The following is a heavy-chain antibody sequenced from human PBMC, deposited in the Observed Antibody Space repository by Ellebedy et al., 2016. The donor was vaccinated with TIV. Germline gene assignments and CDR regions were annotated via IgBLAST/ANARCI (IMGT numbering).Heavy chain of an antibody. CDR2: IYSSGGT. CDR3: AGGISVAGTSLGF. CDR1: GFTVSSNY. V-gene: IGHV3-53*01. D-gene: IGHD6-19*01. Sequence: GGSLRLSCAASGFTVSSNYMSWVRQAPGRGLEWVSTIYSSGGTYYAGSVKGRFTISRDNSKNTLYLQMTSLRAEDTAVYYCAGGISVAGTSLGFWGKGTLFPVSS. J-gene: IGHJ4*02.